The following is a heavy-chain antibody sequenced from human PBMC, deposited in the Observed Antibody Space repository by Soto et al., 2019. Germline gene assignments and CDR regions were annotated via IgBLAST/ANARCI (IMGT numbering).Heavy chain of an antibody. Sequence: GGSLRLSCAASGFTFSDYWMHWVRQAPGKGLEWISRIVNDGSSTTYADSVKGRFTISRDNAKNTLYLQMNSLRVEVTAVYFCARETRGTYYDDYWGQGTLVTVSS. CDR2: IVNDGSST. CDR3: ARETRGTYYDDY. J-gene: IGHJ4*02. D-gene: IGHD1-26*01. CDR1: GFTFSDYW. V-gene: IGHV3-74*03.